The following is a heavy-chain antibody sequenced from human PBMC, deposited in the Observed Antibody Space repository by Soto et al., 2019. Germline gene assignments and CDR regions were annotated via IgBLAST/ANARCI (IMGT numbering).Heavy chain of an antibody. J-gene: IGHJ5*02. CDR3: ARQPTTADIDLWFDP. Sequence: ASVKVSCKASGYTFTGYYMHWVRQAPGQGLEWMGRIIPILGIANYAQKFQGRVTITADKSKNQFSLKLSSVTAADTAVYYCARQPTTADIDLWFDPWGQGTLVTVSS. CDR1: GYTFTGYY. D-gene: IGHD2-2*01. V-gene: IGHV1-69*02. CDR2: IIPILGIA.